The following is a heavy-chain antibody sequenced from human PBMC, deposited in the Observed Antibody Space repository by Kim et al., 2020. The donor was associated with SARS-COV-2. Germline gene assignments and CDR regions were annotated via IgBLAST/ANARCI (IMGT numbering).Heavy chain of an antibody. CDR2: IYHSGSV. J-gene: IGHJ5*01. CDR1: SYSITNNNW. V-gene: IGHV4-28*05. CDR3: ARVVNYHGSGRSSDNWF. D-gene: IGHD3-10*01. Sequence: SETLSLTCAVSSYSITNNNWWAWIRQPPGKGLEWIGYIYHSGSVYYNASLKTRVTMSIDTSKNQFSLKLTSVTAVDTAMYFCARVVNYHGSGRSSDNWF.